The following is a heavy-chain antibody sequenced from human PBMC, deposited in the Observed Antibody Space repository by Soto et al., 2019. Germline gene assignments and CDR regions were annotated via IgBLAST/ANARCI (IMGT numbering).Heavy chain of an antibody. V-gene: IGHV3-23*01. CDR2: ISGSGGST. J-gene: IGHJ3*02. Sequence: EVQLLESGGGLVQPGGSLRLSCAASGFTFSSYAMSWVRQAPGKGLEWVSAISGSGGSTYYADYVKGRFTISRDNSKNTLYLQMNSLRAEDTAVYYCAKDRGRGAYCGGDCYDAFDIWGQGTMVTVSS. CDR1: GFTFSSYA. D-gene: IGHD2-21*01. CDR3: AKDRGRGAYCGGDCYDAFDI.